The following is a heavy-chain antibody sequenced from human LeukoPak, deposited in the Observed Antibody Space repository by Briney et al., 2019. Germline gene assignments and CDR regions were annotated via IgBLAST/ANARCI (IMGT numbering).Heavy chain of an antibody. CDR2: IYHSGST. CDR1: GGSISSGGYS. J-gene: IGHJ4*02. D-gene: IGHD3-10*01. Sequence: SETLSLTCAVSGGSISSGGYSWSWIRQPPGKGLEWIGYIYHSGSTYYNPSLKSRVTISVDRSKNQFSLKLSSVTAADTAVYYDARGGAYGSGSTTYFDYWGQGTLVTVSS. CDR3: ARGGAYGSGSTTYFDY. V-gene: IGHV4-30-2*01.